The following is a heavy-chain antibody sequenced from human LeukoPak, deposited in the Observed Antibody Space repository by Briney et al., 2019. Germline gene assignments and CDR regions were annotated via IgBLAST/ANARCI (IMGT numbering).Heavy chain of an antibody. CDR3: ARVYSSGWYDY. J-gene: IGHJ4*02. CDR1: GGSISSSSYY. D-gene: IGHD6-19*01. Sequence: SETLSLTCTVSGGSISSSSYYWGWIRQPPGKGLEWIESIYYSGSTYYNPSLKSRVTISVDTSKNQFSLKLSSVTAADTAVYYCARVYSSGWYDYWGQGTLVTVSS. V-gene: IGHV4-39*07. CDR2: IYYSGST.